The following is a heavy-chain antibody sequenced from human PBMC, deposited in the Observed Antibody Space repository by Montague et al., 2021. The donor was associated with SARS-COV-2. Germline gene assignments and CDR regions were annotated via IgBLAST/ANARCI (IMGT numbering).Heavy chain of an antibody. CDR3: ARAGTTGIDGFDP. CDR2: VNYGGST. D-gene: IGHD4-11*01. Sequence: SEILSLTCTVSSGSISSHYWSWIRQPPGKGLEWIGYVNYGGSTNYNPSLKSRVSISLDTSKNQFSLRLNSVTAADTAVYYCARAGTTGIDGFDPWGQGTLVIVSS. J-gene: IGHJ5*02. CDR1: SGSISSHY. V-gene: IGHV4-59*11.